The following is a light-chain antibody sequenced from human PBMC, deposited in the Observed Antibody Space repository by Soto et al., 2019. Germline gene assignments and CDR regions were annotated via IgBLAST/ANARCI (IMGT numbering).Light chain of an antibody. V-gene: IGKV1-5*03. CDR2: KAS. CDR3: LLDFRYFWA. Sequence: DIQMTQSPSTLSGSLGDRVTITCRAGQTISSGLACYQQKPGKAPKLLIYKASTLKSGVPSRFSGSGSGTEFTLTISSLQPEDFATYYCLLDFRYFWAFGQGTKVDIK. CDR1: QTISSG. J-gene: IGKJ1*01.